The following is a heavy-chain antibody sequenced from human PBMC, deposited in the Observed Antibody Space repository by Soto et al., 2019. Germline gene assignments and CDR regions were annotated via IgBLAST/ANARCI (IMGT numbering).Heavy chain of an antibody. J-gene: IGHJ4*02. Sequence: QVQLQESGPGLVKPSQTLSLTCTVSGGSISSGGYYWSWIRQHPGKGLEWIGYIYYSGSTYYNPSLKSRVTISVDTSKNQFSLKLSSVTAADTAVYYCARGSDSSSWYAGGHLAYWGQGTLVTVSS. D-gene: IGHD6-13*01. CDR1: GGSISSGGYY. V-gene: IGHV4-31*03. CDR3: ARGSDSSSWYAGGHLAY. CDR2: IYYSGST.